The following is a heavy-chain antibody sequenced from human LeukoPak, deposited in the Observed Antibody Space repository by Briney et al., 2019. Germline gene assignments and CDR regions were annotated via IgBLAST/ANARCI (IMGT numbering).Heavy chain of an antibody. CDR1: GFTFRSHG. V-gene: IGHV3-33*01. CDR3: ARDSGSRWFGPIHY. J-gene: IGHJ4*02. CDR2: IWNDGSDT. D-gene: IGHD6-13*01. Sequence: QPGRSLRLSCAASGFTFRSHGMHWVRQAPGKGLEGVAVIWNDGSDTYHADSGKGRFTISRDNSKNTLDLQMNSLRVEDTALYYCARDSGSRWFGPIHYWGQGALVIVSS.